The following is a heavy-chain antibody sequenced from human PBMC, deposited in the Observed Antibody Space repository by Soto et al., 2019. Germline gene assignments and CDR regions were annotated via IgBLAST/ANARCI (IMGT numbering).Heavy chain of an antibody. J-gene: IGHJ6*02. CDR1: GGSISSGDYY. D-gene: IGHD3-3*01. CDR2: IYYSGST. Sequence: SETLSLTCTVSGGSISSGDYYWSWIRQPPGKGLEWIGYIYYSGSTYYNPSLKSRVTISVDTSKNQFSLKLSSVTAADTAVYYCASSYYDFWSGYSNPPGMDVWGQGTTVTVS. CDR3: ASSYYDFWSGYSNPPGMDV. V-gene: IGHV4-30-4*01.